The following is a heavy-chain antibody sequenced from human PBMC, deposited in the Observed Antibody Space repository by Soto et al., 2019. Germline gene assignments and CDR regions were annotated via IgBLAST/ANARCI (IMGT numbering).Heavy chain of an antibody. J-gene: IGHJ6*02. CDR1: GESFTDYF. CDR3: ARQPVSAAGKYFFYHYGLDA. D-gene: IGHD6-19*01. CDR2: IHHSGTV. Sequence: SETLSLTCAVYGESFTDYFWTWIRQPPGKGLEWIGEIHHSGTVHYNPSLKSRVAISIDTSKSQFSLRLNSVTAADTAVYYCARQPVSAAGKYFFYHYGLDAWGQGTTVTVSS. V-gene: IGHV4-34*01.